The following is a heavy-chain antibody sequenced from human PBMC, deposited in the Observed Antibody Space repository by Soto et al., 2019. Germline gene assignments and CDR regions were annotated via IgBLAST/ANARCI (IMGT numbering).Heavy chain of an antibody. CDR1: GVSIGTSGDY. V-gene: IGHV4-39*01. Sequence: QLHLQESGPGLVKPSETLSLTCTVTGVSIGTSGDYWGWVRQPPGKGLEGIGSVYRTGSVYYNPSLYNPSLESRLSITVDTSKNQFSLKLRSVTAADTAVYYCVDVFTGSTFGYWGQGTLVTVSS. D-gene: IGHD3-9*01. CDR3: VDVFTGSTFGY. J-gene: IGHJ4*02. CDR2: VYRTGSV.